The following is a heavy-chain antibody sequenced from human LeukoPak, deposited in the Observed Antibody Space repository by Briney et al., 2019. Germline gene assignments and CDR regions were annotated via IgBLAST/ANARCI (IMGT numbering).Heavy chain of an antibody. J-gene: IGHJ5*02. CDR1: GYTFTSYG. CDR3: ARASMVRGVTPNWFDP. D-gene: IGHD3-10*01. Sequence: ASVKVSCKASGYTFTSYGISWVRQAPGQGLEWMGWISAYNGNTNYAQKLQGRVTMTTDTSTSTAYMELRSLRSDDTAVYYCARASMVRGVTPNWFDPWGQGTLVTVPS. CDR2: ISAYNGNT. V-gene: IGHV1-18*01.